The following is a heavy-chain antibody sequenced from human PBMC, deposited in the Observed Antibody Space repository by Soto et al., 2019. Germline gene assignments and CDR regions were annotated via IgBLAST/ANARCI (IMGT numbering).Heavy chain of an antibody. CDR2: IYHSGST. D-gene: IGHD6-13*01. J-gene: IGHJ6*02. CDR3: ASWRLAAAGTDYYGMDV. Sequence: QVQLQESGPGLVKPSGTLSLTCAVSGGSISSSNWWIWVRQPPGKGLEWIGEIYHSGSTNYNPSLKSRVTISVDKSKNQFSLKLSSVTAADTAVYYCASWRLAAAGTDYYGMDVWGQGTTVPVSS. CDR1: GGSISSSNW. V-gene: IGHV4-4*02.